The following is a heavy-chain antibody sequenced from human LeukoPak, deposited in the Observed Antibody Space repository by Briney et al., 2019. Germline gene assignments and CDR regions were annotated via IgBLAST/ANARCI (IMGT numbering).Heavy chain of an antibody. V-gene: IGHV1-69*04. CDR3: AGGSCSDGSCYFDY. CDR2: IIPILGIA. Sequence: ASVTVSCMASGGTFSSYAISWVRQAPGQGLEWMGRIIPILGIANYAQNFQVRVMFTADKSTSTAYMELSSLRSEDTAVYYCAGGSCSDGSCYFDYWGQGTLVTVSS. CDR1: GGTFSSYA. J-gene: IGHJ4*02. D-gene: IGHD2-15*01.